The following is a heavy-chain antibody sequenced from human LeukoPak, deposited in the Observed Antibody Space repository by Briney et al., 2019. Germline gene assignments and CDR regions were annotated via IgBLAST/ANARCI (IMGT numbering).Heavy chain of an antibody. V-gene: IGHV3-30*02. CDR2: IRYDGSNK. D-gene: IGHD3-3*01. Sequence: GGSLRLSCAASGFTFSSYGMHWVRQAPGKGLEWVAFIRYDGSNKYYADSVKGRFTISRDNSKNTLYLQMNSLRAEDTAVYYCAKDGSIFGVVRAVFDYWGQGTPVTVSS. CDR1: GFTFSSYG. J-gene: IGHJ4*02. CDR3: AKDGSIFGVVRAVFDY.